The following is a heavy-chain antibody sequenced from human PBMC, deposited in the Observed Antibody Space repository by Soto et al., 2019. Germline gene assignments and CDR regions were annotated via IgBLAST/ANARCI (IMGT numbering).Heavy chain of an antibody. D-gene: IGHD1-1*01. CDR2: IYYSGNT. V-gene: IGHV4-39*01. CDR3: ARHHTTLYYYYYMDV. J-gene: IGHJ6*03. Sequence: SETLCLTCTVSGDSISSSRYHWGWIRQPPGKGLEWIGTIYYSGNTYYNPSLKSRVTISVDTSQNQFALKLSSVTAADTAVYYCARHHTTLYYYYYMDVWGKGTTVTVSS. CDR1: GDSISSSRYH.